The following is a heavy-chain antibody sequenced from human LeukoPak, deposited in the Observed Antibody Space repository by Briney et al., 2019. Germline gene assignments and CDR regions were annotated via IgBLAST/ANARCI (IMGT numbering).Heavy chain of an antibody. J-gene: IGHJ3*02. CDR1: GFTFSSYA. V-gene: IGHV3-7*01. Sequence: GGSLRLSCAASGFTFSSYAMSWVRQAPGKGLEWVANIKQDGSEKYYVDSVKGRFTISRDNAKNSLYLQMNSLRAEDTAVFYCARFSTTFRAFDIWGQGTMVTVSS. CDR3: ARFSTTFRAFDI. D-gene: IGHD2/OR15-2a*01. CDR2: IKQDGSEK.